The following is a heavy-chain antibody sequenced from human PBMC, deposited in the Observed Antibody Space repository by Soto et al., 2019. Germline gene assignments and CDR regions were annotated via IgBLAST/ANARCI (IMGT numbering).Heavy chain of an antibody. CDR1: GGSFSGYY. D-gene: IGHD6-6*01. CDR3: ARGPSPPRSIAARRGWFDP. J-gene: IGHJ5*02. CDR2: INHSGST. Sequence: PSETLSLTCAVYGGSFSGYYWSWIRQPPGKGLEWIGEINHSGSTNYNPSLKSRVTISVDTSKNQFSLKLSSVTAADTAVYYCARGPSPPRSIAARRGWFDPWGQGTLVTVS. V-gene: IGHV4-34*01.